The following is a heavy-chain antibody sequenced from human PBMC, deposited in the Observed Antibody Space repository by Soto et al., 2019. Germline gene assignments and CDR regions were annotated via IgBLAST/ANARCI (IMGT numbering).Heavy chain of an antibody. CDR2: ISTSETT. V-gene: IGHV4-4*07. D-gene: IGHD4-17*01. CDR3: ARPTVNAGPFDP. J-gene: IGHJ5*02. CDR1: GASISSYF. Sequence: SETLSLTCTVSGASISSYFWTWIRQPAGKGLDWIGSISTSETTNYNPSLNSRITMSVDTTKNRFSLKLTSVTAADTAVYYCARPTVNAGPFDPWGQGTLVTVSS.